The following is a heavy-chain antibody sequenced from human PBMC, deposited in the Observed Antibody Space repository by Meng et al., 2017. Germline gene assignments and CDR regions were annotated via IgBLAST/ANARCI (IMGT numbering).Heavy chain of an antibody. Sequence: QVELWDAGGGLGKPGGSLRPSCAACGSTFSDYYMSWIRQAPGKGLELVSYISSSGSTIYYADSVKCRFTISRDNAKNSLYLQMNSLRAEDTAVYYCARDLGIPPDYFDYWGQGTLVTVSS. CDR2: ISSSGSTI. D-gene: IGHD2-21*01. J-gene: IGHJ4*02. CDR3: ARDLGIPPDYFDY. V-gene: IGHV3-11*01. CDR1: GSTFSDYY.